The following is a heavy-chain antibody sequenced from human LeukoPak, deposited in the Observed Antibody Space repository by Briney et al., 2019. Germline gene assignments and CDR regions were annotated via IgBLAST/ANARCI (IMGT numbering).Heavy chain of an antibody. CDR3: ARTYSSGWYEGFDY. V-gene: IGHV3-64*01. Sequence: GGSLRLSCAASGFTFSSYATHWVRQAPGKGLEYVSAISSNGGSTYYANSVKGRFTISRDNSKNTLYLQMGSLRAEDMAVYYCARTYSSGWYEGFDYWGQGTLVTVSS. CDR1: GFTFSSYA. J-gene: IGHJ4*02. D-gene: IGHD6-19*01. CDR2: ISSNGGST.